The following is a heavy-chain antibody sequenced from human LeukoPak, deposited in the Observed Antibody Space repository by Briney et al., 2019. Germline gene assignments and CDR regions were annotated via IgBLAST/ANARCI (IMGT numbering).Heavy chain of an antibody. Sequence: SGPTLVNPTQTLTLTCTFSGFSLSTSGVGVGWIRQPPGKALEWLALIYWNDDNRYSPSLKSRLTITKDTSKNQVVLTMTNMDPVDTATYYCAHHGDYRFMHYFDYWGQGTLVTVSS. CDR3: AHHGDYRFMHYFDY. CDR1: GFSLSTSGVG. CDR2: IYWNDDN. V-gene: IGHV2-5*01. D-gene: IGHD4-17*01. J-gene: IGHJ4*02.